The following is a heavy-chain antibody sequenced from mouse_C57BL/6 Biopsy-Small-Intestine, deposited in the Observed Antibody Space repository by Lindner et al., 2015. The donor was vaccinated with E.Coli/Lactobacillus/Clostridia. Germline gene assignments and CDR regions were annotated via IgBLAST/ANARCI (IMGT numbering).Heavy chain of an antibody. CDR2: ISSSGYT. V-gene: IGHV3-4*01. D-gene: IGHD2-3*01. CDR1: GFSITDGIHW. Sequence: VQLQESGPGLVKPSQTVSLTCTVTGFSITDGIHWWNWIRQVSGSKLEWIGYISSSGYTDGNPSLKSRISITRDTSQSQVFLQLNSVTTEDEATYFCARDGSYPYYALDYWGLGTSVTISS. J-gene: IGHJ4*01. CDR3: ARDGSYPYYALDY.